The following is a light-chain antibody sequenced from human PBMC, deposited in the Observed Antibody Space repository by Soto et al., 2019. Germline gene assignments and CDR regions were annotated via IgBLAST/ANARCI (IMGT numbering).Light chain of an antibody. CDR1: QSLSSSY. Sequence: LLTQSPDTFSLPTGAGASLSCSASQSLSSSYLAWYQQTPGQDPRLLIYGKSNRATGVPDRFSGSGSGTDFTLTISRLEPGDFAMYYCKQYIDKRKFGKGHKVDLK. CDR3: KQYIDKRK. CDR2: GKS. V-gene: IGKV3-20*01. J-gene: IGKJ1*01.